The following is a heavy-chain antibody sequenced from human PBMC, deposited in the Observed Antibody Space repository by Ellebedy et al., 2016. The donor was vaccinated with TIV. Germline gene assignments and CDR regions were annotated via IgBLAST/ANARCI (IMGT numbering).Heavy chain of an antibody. Sequence: GESLKISXTASGFTFRSHGMGWVRQAPGKGLEWISLIGGLDTGTYYADSVKGRFTISRDNSKDTLYLQMNSLRAEDTAVYYCARRGRGTVGFDNWGQGTLVTVSS. CDR3: ARRGRGTVGFDN. J-gene: IGHJ4*02. V-gene: IGHV3-23*03. CDR1: GFTFRSHG. D-gene: IGHD1-7*01. CDR2: IGGLDTGT.